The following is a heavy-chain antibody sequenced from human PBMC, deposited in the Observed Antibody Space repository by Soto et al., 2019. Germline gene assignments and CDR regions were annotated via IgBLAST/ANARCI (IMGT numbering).Heavy chain of an antibody. V-gene: IGHV3-23*01. CDR1: GFTFNIYG. CDR3: AKLCGSGSYWPFDY. CDR2: IGGSGDMT. D-gene: IGHD3-10*01. Sequence: GGSLRLSCAASGFTFNIYGMSWVRQTPGKGLEWVSSIGGSGDMTYYADSVKGRFTISRDNSNNTLYLQMNSLRAEDTAVYYCAKLCGSGSYWPFDYWGQGRLVTVSS. J-gene: IGHJ4*02.